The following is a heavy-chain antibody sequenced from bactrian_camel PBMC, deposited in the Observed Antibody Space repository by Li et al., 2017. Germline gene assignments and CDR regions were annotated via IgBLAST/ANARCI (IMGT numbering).Heavy chain of an antibody. CDR1: RGFDDADAE. Sequence: HVQLVESGGGSVQIGGSLTLACAASRGFDDADAEWGWFRQAPGAQCEMVASISPDGKEYYADSVKGRFAISLEVANNTLYLQMHLLKPEDTATYYCAASGGPVYGPTKLRTRDYNYWGRGTQVTVS. CDR2: ISPDGKE. J-gene: IGHJ4*01. V-gene: IGHV3S53*01. CDR3: AASGGPVYGPTKLRTRDYNY. D-gene: IGHD3*01.